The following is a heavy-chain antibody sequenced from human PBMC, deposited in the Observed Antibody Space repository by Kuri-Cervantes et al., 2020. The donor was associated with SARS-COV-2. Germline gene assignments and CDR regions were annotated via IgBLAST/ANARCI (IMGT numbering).Heavy chain of an antibody. CDR2: IGVGSCNT. CDR1: VFTFTCSA. CDR3: AAVYYDSSGYYY. V-gene: IGHV1-58*01. Sequence: SVNVSCKASVFTFTCSAVQWVRQARGQRLEWIGWIGVGSCNTNYAQKFQERVTITRDMSTSTAYMELSSLRSEDTAVYYCAAVYYDSSGYYYWGQGTLVTVSS. D-gene: IGHD3-22*01. J-gene: IGHJ4*02.